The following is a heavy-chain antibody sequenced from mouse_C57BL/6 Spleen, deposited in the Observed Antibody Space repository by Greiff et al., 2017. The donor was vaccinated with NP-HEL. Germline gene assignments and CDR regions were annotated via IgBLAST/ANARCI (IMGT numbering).Heavy chain of an antibody. CDR1: GFTFSDYY. D-gene: IGHD4-1*01. J-gene: IGHJ3*01. CDR2: ISNGGGST. Sequence: EVHLVESGGGLVQPGGSLKLSCAASGFTFSDYYMYWVRQTPEKRLEWVAYISNGGGSTYYPDTVKGRFTISRDNAKNTLYLQMSRLKSEDTAMYYCARPSGTWFAYWGQGTLVTVSA. V-gene: IGHV5-12*01. CDR3: ARPSGTWFAY.